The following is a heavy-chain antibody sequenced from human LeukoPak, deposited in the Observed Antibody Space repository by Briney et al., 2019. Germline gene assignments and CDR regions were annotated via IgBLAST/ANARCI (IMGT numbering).Heavy chain of an antibody. CDR2: ISSSSSYI. CDR1: GFTFSAYA. J-gene: IGHJ5*02. Sequence: GMSLRLSCAASGFTFSAYAMHWVRQAPGKGLEWVSSISSSSSYIYYAVSVKGRFTISRDNAKNSLYLQMNSLRAEDMAVYYCAREDQSLTAAGNNWFDPWGQGTLVTVSS. D-gene: IGHD6-13*01. V-gene: IGHV3-21*04. CDR3: AREDQSLTAAGNNWFDP.